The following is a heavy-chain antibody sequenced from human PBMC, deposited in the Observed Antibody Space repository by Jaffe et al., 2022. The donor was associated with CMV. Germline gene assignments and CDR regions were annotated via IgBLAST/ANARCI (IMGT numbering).Heavy chain of an antibody. Sequence: EVQLVESGGGLVQPGGSLRLSCAASGFTFTSYELSWVRQAPGKGLEWVSYISTSGSVMYYADSVKGRFSISRDNAKNSLYLQMNSLRAEDTAVYYCARIGGYRHDYWGQGTLVTVSS. CDR3: ARIGGYRHDY. V-gene: IGHV3-48*03. CDR1: GFTFTSYE. D-gene: IGHD3-16*02. J-gene: IGHJ4*02. CDR2: ISTSGSVM.